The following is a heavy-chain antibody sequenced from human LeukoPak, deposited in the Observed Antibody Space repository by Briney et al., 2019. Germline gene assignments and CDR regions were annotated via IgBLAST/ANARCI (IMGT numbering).Heavy chain of an antibody. CDR2: INEDGGGK. CDR1: GFIFTNYW. V-gene: IGHV3-7*02. CDR3: GTAEIGRGVPGY. D-gene: IGHD3-10*01. Sequence: GGSLRLSCAVSGFIFTNYWMSWVRQAPGKGLEWVANINEDGGGKYYVESVKGRFTISRDNAKKSLYLQMSSLRADDTGIYYFGTAEIGRGVPGYWGPGTLVTVSS. J-gene: IGHJ4*02.